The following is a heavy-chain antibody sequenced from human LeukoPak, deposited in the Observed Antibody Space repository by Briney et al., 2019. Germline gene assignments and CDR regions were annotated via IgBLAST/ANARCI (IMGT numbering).Heavy chain of an antibody. D-gene: IGHD1-26*01. J-gene: IGHJ4*02. CDR1: GASISSNW. CDR3: VRDRGEFSYSHDY. Sequence: SGTLSLTCAVSGASISSNWWNWVRQPPGKGLEWIGEIHHSGSANYNPSLKSRVTISLDTSENHFSLRLSSVTAADTAVYYCVRDRGEFSYSHDYWGQGTLVTVSS. CDR2: IHHSGSA. V-gene: IGHV4-4*02.